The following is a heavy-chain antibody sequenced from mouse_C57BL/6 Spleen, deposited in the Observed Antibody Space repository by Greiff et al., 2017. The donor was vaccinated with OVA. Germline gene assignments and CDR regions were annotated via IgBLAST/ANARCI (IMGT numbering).Heavy chain of an antibody. CDR3: AREITTVVDYFDY. D-gene: IGHD1-1*01. J-gene: IGHJ2*01. V-gene: IGHV3-6*01. CDR1: GYSITSGYY. Sequence: EVHLVESGPGLVKPSQSLSLTCSVTGYSITSGYYWNWIRQFPGNKLEWMGYISYDGSNNYNPSLKNRISITRDTSKNQFFLKLNSVTTEDTATYYCAREITTVVDYFDYWGQGTTLTVSS. CDR2: ISYDGSN.